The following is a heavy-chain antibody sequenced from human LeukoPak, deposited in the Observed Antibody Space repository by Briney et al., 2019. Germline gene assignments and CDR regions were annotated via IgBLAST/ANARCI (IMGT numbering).Heavy chain of an antibody. CDR3: ARDLGCSSTSCPTDYGMDV. Sequence: EASVKVSCKASGYTFTGYYMHWVRQAPGQGLEWMGWINPNSGGTNYAQKFQGWVTMTRDTSISTAYMELSRLRSDDTAVYYCARDLGCSSTSCPTDYGMDVWGQGTTVTVSS. V-gene: IGHV1-2*04. CDR1: GYTFTGYY. D-gene: IGHD2-2*01. CDR2: INPNSGGT. J-gene: IGHJ6*02.